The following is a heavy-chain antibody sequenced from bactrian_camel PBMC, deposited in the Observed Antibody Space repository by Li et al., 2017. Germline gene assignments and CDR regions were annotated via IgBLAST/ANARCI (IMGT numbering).Heavy chain of an antibody. J-gene: IGHJ4*01. CDR3: AANWAGWGH. V-gene: IGHV3S55*01. CDR1: GYIFTSCG. D-gene: IGHD5*01. CDR2: MGSDGST. Sequence: HVQLVESGGGSVQVGGSLKLSREASSGYIFTSCGRGWYRQAPGNECGLVSRMGSDGSTYYADSVKGRFTISRDNAKNTLYLQMNSLKTEDTFVYYCAANWAGWGHWGQGTQVTVS.